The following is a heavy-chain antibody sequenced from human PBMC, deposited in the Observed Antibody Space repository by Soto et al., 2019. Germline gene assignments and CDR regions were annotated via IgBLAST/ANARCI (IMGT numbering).Heavy chain of an antibody. V-gene: IGHV3-23*01. Sequence: DVQLLESGGDLVQPGGSLRLSCAASGVTFSSYAMSWVRQATGKGLEWVSSVSAGGDMTYYSDSVKGRFTISRDNSNNSLFLQMNGLRAEDTALYYCARGDRGGSGSPASYYYSGLDVWCQGTTVTVSS. D-gene: IGHD3-10*01. CDR3: ARGDRGGSGSPASYYYSGLDV. J-gene: IGHJ6*02. CDR1: GVTFSSYA. CDR2: VSAGGDMT.